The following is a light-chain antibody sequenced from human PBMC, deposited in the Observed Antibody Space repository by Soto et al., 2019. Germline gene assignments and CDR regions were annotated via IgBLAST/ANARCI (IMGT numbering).Light chain of an antibody. CDR2: QAS. J-gene: IGKJ4*01. Sequence: DIQMTQSPSTLSASVGDRVTITCRASQSISVWLAWYQQKPGKAPKLLVYQASSLQSGVPSRFIGNGSGTEFTLTISTLQPEDFATYYCQRYNSYPITFGGGTKVEIK. V-gene: IGKV1-5*03. CDR1: QSISVW. CDR3: QRYNSYPIT.